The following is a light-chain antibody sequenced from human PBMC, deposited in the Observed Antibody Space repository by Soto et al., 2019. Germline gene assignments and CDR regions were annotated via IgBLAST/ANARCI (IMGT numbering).Light chain of an antibody. CDR3: QTWDTGIQV. CDR2: LNSDGSH. J-gene: IGLJ2*01. Sequence: QPVLTQAPSASASLGASVKLTCTLSSGHSSYAIAWHQQQPAKGPRFLMKLNSDGSHSQGDGIPDRFSGSSSGAERYLTISSLQSDDEADYYCQTWDTGIQVFGGGTKLTVL. V-gene: IGLV4-69*01. CDR1: SGHSSYA.